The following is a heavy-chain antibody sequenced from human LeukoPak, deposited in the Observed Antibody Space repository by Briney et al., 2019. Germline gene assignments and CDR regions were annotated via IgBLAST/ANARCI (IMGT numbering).Heavy chain of an antibody. D-gene: IGHD6-13*01. Sequence: ASVKVSCKASGYTFTSYGISWVRQATGQGLEWMGWMNPNSGSTGYAQKFQGRVTMTRNTSISTAYMELSSLRSEDTAVYYCARSRRSSWVIYYYYYGMDVWGQGTTVTVSS. J-gene: IGHJ6*02. CDR1: GYTFTSYG. CDR3: ARSRRSSWVIYYYYYGMDV. CDR2: MNPNSGST. V-gene: IGHV1-8*02.